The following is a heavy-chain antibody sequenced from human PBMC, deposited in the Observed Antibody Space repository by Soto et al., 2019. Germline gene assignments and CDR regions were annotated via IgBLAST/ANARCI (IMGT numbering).Heavy chain of an antibody. V-gene: IGHV4-59*08. CDR2: IYYSGST. D-gene: IGHD2-15*01. CDR3: ARSILIAATCWLDP. J-gene: IGHJ5*02. Sequence: TLSLTCTVSGGGISSYYWSWIRQPPGKGLEWIGYIYYSGSTNYNPSLKSRVTISVDTSKNQFSLKLSSVTAADTAVYYCARSILIAATCWLDPWGQGTLVTVSS. CDR1: GGGISSYY.